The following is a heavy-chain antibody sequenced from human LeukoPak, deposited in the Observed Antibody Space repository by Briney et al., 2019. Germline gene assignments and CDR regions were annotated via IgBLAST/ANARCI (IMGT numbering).Heavy chain of an antibody. Sequence: GGSLRLSCAASGFTFSSYSMNWVRQAPGKGLEWVSSISSSSSYIYYADSVKGRFTISRDNAKNSLYLQMNSLRAEDTAVYYCARRSSTTQEYYYYYGMDVWGQGPTVTVSS. V-gene: IGHV3-21*01. D-gene: IGHD2-2*01. J-gene: IGHJ6*02. CDR3: ARRSSTTQEYYYYYGMDV. CDR2: ISSSSSYI. CDR1: GFTFSSYS.